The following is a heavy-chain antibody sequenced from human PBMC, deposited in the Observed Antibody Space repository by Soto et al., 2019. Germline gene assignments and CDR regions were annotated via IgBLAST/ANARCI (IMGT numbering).Heavy chain of an antibody. CDR1: CGSIISSSYY. CDR2: IYYSGST. Sequence: ASETLSLTCTFSCGSIISSSYYWGWIRQPPGKGLEWIGSIYYSGSTYYNPSLKSRVTISVDTSKNQFSLKLSSVTAADTAVYYCASDYGGTTAYYYYGMDVWGQGTTVTVSS. J-gene: IGHJ6*02. D-gene: IGHD4-17*01. V-gene: IGHV4-39*01. CDR3: ASDYGGTTAYYYYGMDV.